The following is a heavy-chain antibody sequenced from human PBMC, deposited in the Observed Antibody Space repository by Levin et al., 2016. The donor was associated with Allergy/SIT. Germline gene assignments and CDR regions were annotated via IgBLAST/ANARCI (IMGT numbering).Heavy chain of an antibody. V-gene: IGHV4-34*01. J-gene: IGHJ4*02. Sequence: GSLRLSCAVYGGSFSGYYWSWIRQPPGKGLEWIGEINHSGSTNYNPSLKSRVTISVDTSKNQFSLKLSSVTAADTAVYYCARGRSLRFLEWLPFRGAHYFDYWGQGTLVTVSS. CDR3: ARGRSLRFLEWLPFRGAHYFDY. CDR2: INHSGST. CDR1: GGSFSGYY. D-gene: IGHD3-3*01.